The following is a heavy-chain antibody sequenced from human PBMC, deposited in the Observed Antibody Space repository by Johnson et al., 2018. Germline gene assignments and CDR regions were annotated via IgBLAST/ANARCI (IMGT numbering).Heavy chain of an antibody. Sequence: QVQLVESGGGVVQPGRSLRLSCAASGFTFSSYGMHWVRQAPGKGLEWVAVISYDGSNKYYADSVKGRFTISRDNSKNTRYLQMNSLRAEDAAVYYCAKDLSRRCCSSTSCYGSNYGMDVWGQGTTVTVSS. J-gene: IGHJ6*02. CDR3: AKDLSRRCCSSTSCYGSNYGMDV. V-gene: IGHV3-30*18. CDR1: GFTFSSYG. D-gene: IGHD2-2*01. CDR2: ISYDGSNK.